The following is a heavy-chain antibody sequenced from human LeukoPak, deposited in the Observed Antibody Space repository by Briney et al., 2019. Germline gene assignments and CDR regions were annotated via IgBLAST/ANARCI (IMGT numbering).Heavy chain of an antibody. V-gene: IGHV1-18*01. D-gene: IGHD3-9*01. CDR3: AGVTYYDILTGLPLSWFDP. J-gene: IGHJ5*02. CDR2: ISAYNGNT. CDR1: GYTCTSYG. Sequence: ASMRGACKASGYTCTSYGISWVREAPGQGLEWMGWISAYNGNTNYAQKLQGRVTMTTDTSTSTAYMELRSLRSDDTAVYYCAGVTYYDILTGLPLSWFDPWGQGTLVTVSS.